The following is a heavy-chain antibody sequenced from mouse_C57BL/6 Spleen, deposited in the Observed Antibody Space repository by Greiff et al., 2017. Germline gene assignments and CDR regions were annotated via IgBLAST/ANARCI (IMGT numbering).Heavy chain of an antibody. CDR1: GYAFSSSW. CDR3: ASEGLPYSVDY. D-gene: IGHD2-10*01. J-gene: IGHJ2*01. CDR2: IYPGDGDT. Sequence: QVQLQQSGPELVKPGASVKISCKASGYAFSSSWMNWVKQRPGKGLEWIGRIYPGDGDTNYNGKFKGKATLTADKSSSTAYMQLSSLTSEDSAVYFCASEGLPYSVDYWGQGTTLTVSS. V-gene: IGHV1-82*01.